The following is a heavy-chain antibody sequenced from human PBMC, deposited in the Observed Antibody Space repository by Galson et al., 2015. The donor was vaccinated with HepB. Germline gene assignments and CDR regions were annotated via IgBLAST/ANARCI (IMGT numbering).Heavy chain of an antibody. J-gene: IGHJ6*03. CDR2: ISAYNGDT. Sequence: QSGAEVKKPGASVKVSCKASGYTFTSYGISWVRQAPGQGLEWMGWISAYNGDTNYAQKLQGRVTMTTDTSTSTAYMELRSLRSDDTAVYYCARVPLDLVVPAAPDYYYYYMDVWGKGTTVTVSS. CDR1: GYTFTSYG. V-gene: IGHV1-18*01. CDR3: ARVPLDLVVPAAPDYYYYYMDV. D-gene: IGHD2-2*01.